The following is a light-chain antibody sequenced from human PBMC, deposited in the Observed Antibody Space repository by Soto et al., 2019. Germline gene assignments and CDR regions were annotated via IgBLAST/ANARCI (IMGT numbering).Light chain of an antibody. CDR2: GAS. Sequence: ESVLTQSPGTLSLSPGERATLSCRARQSVSGSYLAWYQQKPGQSPRLLIHGASSRATGIPDRFSGSGSGTDFTLTISRLEAEDFAVYYCQQYATRPWTFGQGTKVESK. J-gene: IGKJ1*01. CDR1: QSVSGSY. V-gene: IGKV3-20*01. CDR3: QQYATRPWT.